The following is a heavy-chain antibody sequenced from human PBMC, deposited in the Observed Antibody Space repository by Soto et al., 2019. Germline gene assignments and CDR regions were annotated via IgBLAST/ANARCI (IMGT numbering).Heavy chain of an antibody. Sequence: EAQLLGSGGGLVQPGGSLRLSCAASGCTFSSYAMSWVRQAPGKGLEWVSLISTSGNSTYYADSVKGRFTISRDNSKNTLYLQMNSLRAEDTAVYYCAKDLDYYDSSGPFDYWGQGTLVTVSS. V-gene: IGHV3-23*01. D-gene: IGHD3-22*01. J-gene: IGHJ4*02. CDR2: ISTSGNST. CDR1: GCTFSSYA. CDR3: AKDLDYYDSSGPFDY.